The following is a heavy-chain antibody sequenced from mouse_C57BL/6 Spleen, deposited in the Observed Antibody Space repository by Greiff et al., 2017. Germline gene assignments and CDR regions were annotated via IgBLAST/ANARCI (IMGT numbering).Heavy chain of an antibody. J-gene: IGHJ2*01. V-gene: IGHV1-55*01. D-gene: IGHD1-1*01. Sequence: VQLQQPGAELVKPGASVKMSCKASGYTFTSYWITWVKQRPGQGLEWIGDIYPGSGSTNYNEKFKSKATLTVDTSSSTAYMQLSSLTSEDSAVYYCARGSGSSYVGYFDYWGQGTTLTVSS. CDR2: IYPGSGST. CDR1: GYTFTSYW. CDR3: ARGSGSSYVGYFDY.